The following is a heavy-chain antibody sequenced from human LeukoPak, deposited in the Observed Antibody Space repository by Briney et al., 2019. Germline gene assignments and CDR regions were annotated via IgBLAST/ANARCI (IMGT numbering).Heavy chain of an antibody. CDR3: ARDYVFSTATVIKRTHAFDI. CDR1: GFTFSNYW. CDR2: IYSDGSST. D-gene: IGHD4-17*01. J-gene: IGHJ3*02. Sequence: GGSLRLSCAASGFTFSNYWMHWVRQAPEKGLVWVSRIYSDGSSTSYADSVKGRFTTSRDNAKNTLYLQMNSLRAEDTAVYYCARDYVFSTATVIKRTHAFDIWGQGTMVTVSS. V-gene: IGHV3-74*01.